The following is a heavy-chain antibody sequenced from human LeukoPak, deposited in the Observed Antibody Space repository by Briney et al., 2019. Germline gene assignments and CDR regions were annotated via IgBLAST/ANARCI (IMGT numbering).Heavy chain of an antibody. J-gene: IGHJ4*02. CDR3: AREWAGYGSGSYYYY. D-gene: IGHD3-10*01. CDR1: GYTFTSYY. Sequence: ASVKVSCKASGYTFTSYYMHWVRQAPGQGLEWMGIINPSGGSTSYAQKFQGRVTMTRDTSTTTTYMELTSLKSEDTAVYYCAREWAGYGSGSYYYYWGQGTLVTVSS. V-gene: IGHV1-46*01. CDR2: INPSGGST.